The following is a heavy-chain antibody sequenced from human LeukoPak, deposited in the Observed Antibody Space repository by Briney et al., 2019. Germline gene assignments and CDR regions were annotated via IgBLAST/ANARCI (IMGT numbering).Heavy chain of an antibody. CDR2: IYSGGST. CDR1: GFTFNIYE. Sequence: TGGSLRLSCAASGFTFNIYEMNWVRQAPGKGLEWVSVIYSGGSTYYADSVKGRFTISRDNSKNTLYLQMNSLRAEDTAVYYCTRRGAGESSGYYLGYWGQGTLVSVSS. D-gene: IGHD3-22*01. CDR3: TRRGAGESSGYYLGY. J-gene: IGHJ4*02. V-gene: IGHV3-53*01.